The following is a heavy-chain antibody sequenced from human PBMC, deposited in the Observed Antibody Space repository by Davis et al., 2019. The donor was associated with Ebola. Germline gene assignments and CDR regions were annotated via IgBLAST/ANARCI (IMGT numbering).Heavy chain of an antibody. CDR1: GFTLTNYA. J-gene: IGHJ2*01. Sequence: AASVQVSCQASGFTLTNYAIHWARQAPGQRLEWLGWTIGFNGKTNYAQKFQGRVTMTTDTSTNTADMELRSLRFDDTAVYYCARDPTLMPASGNYWYFDLWGRGTRVAVSS. D-gene: IGHD5-12*01. CDR2: TIGFNGKT. CDR3: ARDPTLMPASGNYWYFDL. V-gene: IGHV1-18*01.